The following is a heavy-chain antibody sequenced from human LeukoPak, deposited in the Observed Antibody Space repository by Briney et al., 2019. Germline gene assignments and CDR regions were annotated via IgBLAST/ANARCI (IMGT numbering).Heavy chain of an antibody. Sequence: GGSLRLSCAASGFTSTPSELNWVRQAPGKGLEWISYISHTGSLIYYADSVKGRFTISRDNAKNFLYLQMNSLRVEDTGIYYCSSYRGEGTCYGYFHHWGQGTLVSVSS. V-gene: IGHV3-48*03. CDR1: GFTSTPSE. CDR3: SSYRGEGTCYGYFHH. CDR2: ISHTGSLI. D-gene: IGHD4-23*01. J-gene: IGHJ1*01.